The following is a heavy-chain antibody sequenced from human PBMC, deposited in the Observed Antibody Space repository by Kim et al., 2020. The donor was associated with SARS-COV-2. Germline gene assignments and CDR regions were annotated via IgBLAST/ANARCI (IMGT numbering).Heavy chain of an antibody. CDR2: ISYDGSNK. Sequence: GGSLRLSCAASGFTFSSYAMHWVRQAPGKGLEWVAVISYDGSNKYYADSVKGRFTISRDNSKNTLYLQMNSLRAEDTAVYYCARDLVTAMVYYYYYGMDVWGQGTTVTVSS. CDR1: GFTFSSYA. D-gene: IGHD5-18*01. CDR3: ARDLVTAMVYYYYYGMDV. V-gene: IGHV3-30*04. J-gene: IGHJ6*02.